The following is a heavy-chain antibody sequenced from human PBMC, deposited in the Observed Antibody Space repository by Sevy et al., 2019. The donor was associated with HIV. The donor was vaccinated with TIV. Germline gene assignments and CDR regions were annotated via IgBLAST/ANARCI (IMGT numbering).Heavy chain of an antibody. J-gene: IGHJ4*02. Sequence: GGSLRLSCAASGFTFSTYWMTWVRQAPGKGREWVANIKQDGSERYYVDSVKGRFTISRDNAKNSVYLQMNSLRAEDTAVYYCVRAIGLAGSYWGQGTLVTVSS. CDR3: VRAIGLAGSY. CDR2: IKQDGSER. V-gene: IGHV3-7*04. CDR1: GFTFSTYW. D-gene: IGHD2-2*01.